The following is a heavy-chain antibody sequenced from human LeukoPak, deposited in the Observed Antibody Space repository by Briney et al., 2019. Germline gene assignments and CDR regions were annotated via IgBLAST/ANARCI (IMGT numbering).Heavy chain of an antibody. D-gene: IGHD3-3*01. CDR1: GGSISSSSYY. CDR2: IYYSGST. J-gene: IGHJ4*02. V-gene: IGHV4-39*01. CDR3: ARPTSSYYDFWSGSPGAFDY. Sequence: SETLSLTCTVPGGSISSSSYYWGWIRQPPGKGLEWIGSIYYSGSTYYNPSLKSRVTISVDTSKNQFSLKLSSVTAADTAVYYCARPTSSYYDFWSGSPGAFDYWGQGTLVTVSS.